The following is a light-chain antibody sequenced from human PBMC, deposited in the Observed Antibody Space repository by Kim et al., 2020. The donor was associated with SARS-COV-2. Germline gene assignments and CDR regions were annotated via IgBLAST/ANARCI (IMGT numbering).Light chain of an antibody. CDR1: SSNIGGNT. Sequence: ELTQPPSASGTPGQRVTISCSGSSSNIGGNTVNWYQQVPGTAPKLLIYSNNQRPSGVPDRFSGSKSGTSASLAISGLQSEDEADYYCAVWDDSLKGVF. CDR3: AVWDDSLKGV. J-gene: IGLJ3*02. V-gene: IGLV1-44*01. CDR2: SNN.